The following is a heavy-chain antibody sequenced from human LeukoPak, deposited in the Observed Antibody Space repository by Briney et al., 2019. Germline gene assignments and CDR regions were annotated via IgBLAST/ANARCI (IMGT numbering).Heavy chain of an antibody. CDR2: IYYSGST. Sequence: SETLSLTCTVSGDSISGYYWSWIRQPPGKGPEWIGYIYYSGSTNYNPSLKSRVTISVDTSKNQFSLKLSSVTAADTAVYYCARDQAGATGYWGQGALVTVSS. CDR3: ARDQAGATGY. V-gene: IGHV4-59*01. J-gene: IGHJ4*02. D-gene: IGHD1-26*01. CDR1: GDSISGYY.